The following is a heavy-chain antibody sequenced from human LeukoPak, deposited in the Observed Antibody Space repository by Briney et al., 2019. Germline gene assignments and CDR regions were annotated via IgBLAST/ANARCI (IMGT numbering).Heavy chain of an antibody. D-gene: IGHD6-13*01. V-gene: IGHV3-30*04. CDR1: GFTFSSYA. Sequence: QPGRSLRLSCAASGFTFSSYAMHWVRQAPGKGLEWVAVISYDGSNKYYADSVKGRFTISRDNSKNTLYLQMSSLRAEDTAVYYCARDRYSSSWSYYFDYWGQGTLVTVSS. CDR2: ISYDGSNK. CDR3: ARDRYSSSWSYYFDY. J-gene: IGHJ4*02.